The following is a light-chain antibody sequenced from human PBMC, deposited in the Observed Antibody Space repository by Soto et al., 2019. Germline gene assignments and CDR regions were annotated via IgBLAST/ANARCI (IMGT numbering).Light chain of an antibody. J-gene: IGKJ4*01. CDR3: QQYDSWPLT. Sequence: DIVMTQSPATLSVSPGDRATLSCKTSHSVDTSLAWYQQKPGQAPRLLVHGASTRATGIPATFTDSGSGTEFTLTISSLQSEDFAIYYCQQYDSWPLTFGGGTKVEIK. CDR2: GAS. V-gene: IGKV3-15*01. CDR1: HSVDTS.